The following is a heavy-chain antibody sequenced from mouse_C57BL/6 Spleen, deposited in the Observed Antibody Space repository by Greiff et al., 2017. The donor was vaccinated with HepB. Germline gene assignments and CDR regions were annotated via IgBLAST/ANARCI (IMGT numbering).Heavy chain of an antibody. D-gene: IGHD2-1*01. CDR1: GYTFTSYW. J-gene: IGHJ1*03. Sequence: QVQLQQPGAELVMPGASVKLSCKASGYTFTSYWMHWVKQRPGQGLEWIGEIDPSDSYTNYNQKFKGKSTLTVDKSSSTAYMQLSSLTSEDSAVYDCARWGNYLWYFDVWGTGTTVTVSS. V-gene: IGHV1-69*01. CDR3: ARWGNYLWYFDV. CDR2: IDPSDSYT.